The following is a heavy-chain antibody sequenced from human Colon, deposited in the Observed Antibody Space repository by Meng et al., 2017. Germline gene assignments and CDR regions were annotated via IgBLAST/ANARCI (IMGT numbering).Heavy chain of an antibody. D-gene: IGHD2-15*01. Sequence: VTLQGAGPGLGNPSETLSLTCAVSGGSISRGNGWTWVRQPPGKGLEWIGEIYPSGRTSSNPSLQGRVTILLDKSKNQFSLNLASVTAADTAVYYCAKYDRPPYCFEYWGQGTLVTVSS. CDR1: GGSISRGNG. V-gene: IGHV4-4*02. J-gene: IGHJ4*02. CDR2: IYPSGRT. CDR3: AKYDRPPYCFEY.